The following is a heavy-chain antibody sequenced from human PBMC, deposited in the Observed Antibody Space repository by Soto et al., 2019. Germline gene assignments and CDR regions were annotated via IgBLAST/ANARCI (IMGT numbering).Heavy chain of an antibody. D-gene: IGHD2-21*02. J-gene: IGHJ4*01. CDR1: GYSFTSYW. CDR2: IYPGDSDT. CDR3: ERSISDGGVVVTAPGLYDFDY. V-gene: IGHV5-51*01. Sequence: GESLKISCKCSGYSFTSYWIGLVRHMPGKGLEWMGIIYPGDSDTRYSPSFQGEVTISADKSISTAYLQWSSLKASDTAMYYCERSISDGGVVVTAPGLYDFDYWGQGTLVTVSS.